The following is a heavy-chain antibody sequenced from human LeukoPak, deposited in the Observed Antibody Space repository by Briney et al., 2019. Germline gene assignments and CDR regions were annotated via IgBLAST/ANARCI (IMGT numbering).Heavy chain of an antibody. Sequence: RSSETLSLTCTVSGGSISSYYWSWIRQPPGKGLEWIGYIYYSGSTNYNPSLKSRVTISVDTSKNQFSLKLSSVTAADTAVYYCARVRDDYGDYDRGYFDHWGQGTLVTVSS. D-gene: IGHD4-17*01. CDR3: ARVRDDYGDYDRGYFDH. CDR2: IYYSGST. J-gene: IGHJ4*02. V-gene: IGHV4-59*01. CDR1: GGSISSYY.